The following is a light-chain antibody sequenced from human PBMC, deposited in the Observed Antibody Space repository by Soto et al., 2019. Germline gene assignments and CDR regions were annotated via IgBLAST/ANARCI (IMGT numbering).Light chain of an antibody. Sequence: QSALTQPASVSGSPGQSINISCSGTSSDVGGYNYVSWYQQHPGKAPKLMIYEVSNRPSGVSNRFSGSKSGNTASLTVSGLQAEDEADYFCSSYAGNNNFVVFGGGTKLTVL. CDR2: EVS. CDR1: SSDVGGYNY. CDR3: SSYAGNNNFVV. V-gene: IGLV2-14*01. J-gene: IGLJ2*01.